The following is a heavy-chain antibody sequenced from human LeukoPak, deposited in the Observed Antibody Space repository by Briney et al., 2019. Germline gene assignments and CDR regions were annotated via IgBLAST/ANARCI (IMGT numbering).Heavy chain of an antibody. J-gene: IGHJ4*02. D-gene: IGHD3-10*01. V-gene: IGHV3-23*01. Sequence: GGSLRLSCSASGFPLRSYAMGWVRQAPGKGLEWASAITDTGDKTYYADSVKGRFTISRDNSRNTLYLHMSRLRAEDTALFYCAKMTDSTPYSSGTFDSWGQGTLVTVSS. CDR2: ITDTGDKT. CDR3: AKMTDSTPYSSGTFDS. CDR1: GFPLRSYA.